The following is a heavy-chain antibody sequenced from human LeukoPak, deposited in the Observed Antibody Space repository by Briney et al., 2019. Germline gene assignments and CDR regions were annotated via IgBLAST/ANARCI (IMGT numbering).Heavy chain of an antibody. CDR1: GXSVSNSFDY. Sequence: SETLSLTWTVSGXSVSNSFDYWTWIWQPPGKGLEWIGYIHYSGSTNYNPSLKSRVTISVDTSKNQFSLKLSSVTAADTAVYYCALRYCSGGSCWFDPWGQGTLVTVSS. V-gene: IGHV4-61*01. CDR2: IHYSGST. D-gene: IGHD2-15*01. CDR3: ALRYCSGGSCWFDP. J-gene: IGHJ5*02.